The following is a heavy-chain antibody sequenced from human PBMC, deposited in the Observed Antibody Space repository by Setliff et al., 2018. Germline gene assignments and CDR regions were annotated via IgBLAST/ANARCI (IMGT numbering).Heavy chain of an antibody. D-gene: IGHD2-21*01. Sequence: NPSETLSLTCAVSGYSISSDYYWGWIRQPPGKGLEWIGEINHSGSTNYNPSLKSRVTISVDASKNQFSLKLSSVTAADTAVYYCARVRRVVIANYYYMDVWGKGTTVTVSS. CDR3: ARVRRVVIANYYYMDV. CDR1: GYSISSDYY. CDR2: INHSGST. V-gene: IGHV4-38-2*01. J-gene: IGHJ6*03.